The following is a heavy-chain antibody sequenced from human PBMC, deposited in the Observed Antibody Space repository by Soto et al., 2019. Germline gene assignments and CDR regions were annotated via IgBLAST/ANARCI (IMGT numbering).Heavy chain of an antibody. J-gene: IGHJ2*01. D-gene: IGHD4-4*01. Sequence: QVQLVESGGGVVQPGRSLRLSCAASGFTFSSYAMHWVRQAPGKGLEWVAVISYDGSNKYYADSVKGRFTISRDNSKNXXYXQXXXXXXEDTAVYYXARXLWRDDYNWGYFDLWGRGTLVTVSS. CDR1: GFTFSSYA. CDR2: ISYDGSNK. V-gene: IGHV3-30-3*01. CDR3: ARXLWRDDYNWGYFDL.